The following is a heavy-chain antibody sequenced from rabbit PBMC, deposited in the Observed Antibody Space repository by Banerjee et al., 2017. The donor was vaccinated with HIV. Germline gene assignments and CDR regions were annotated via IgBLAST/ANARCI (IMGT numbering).Heavy chain of an antibody. Sequence: QSLEESGGDLVKPGASLTLTCTASGLDFSSSYWICWVRQAPGKGLEWIACIDAGSVVGTYYASWAKGRFTISETSSTTVTLQMTSLTAADTATYFCVRGDDWDLWGPGTLVTVS. D-gene: IGHD2-1*01. V-gene: IGHV1S40*01. J-gene: IGHJ4*01. CDR2: IDAGSVVGT. CDR3: VRGDDWDL. CDR1: GLDFSSSYW.